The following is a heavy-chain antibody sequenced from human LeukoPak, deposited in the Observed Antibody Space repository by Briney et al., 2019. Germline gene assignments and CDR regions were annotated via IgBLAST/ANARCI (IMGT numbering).Heavy chain of an antibody. CDR1: GFNFNDRY. CDR3: ARDRDWNSGFDY. CDR2: ISTSSSYI. J-gene: IGHJ4*02. Sequence: PGGSLRLSCAASGFNFNDRYMTWVRQAPGKGLEWVSSISTSSSYIYYADSVKGRLTISRDNAKNSLNLQMNSLRVEDTAVYYCARDRDWNSGFDYWGQGTLVTVSS. V-gene: IGHV3-21*01. D-gene: IGHD1-7*01.